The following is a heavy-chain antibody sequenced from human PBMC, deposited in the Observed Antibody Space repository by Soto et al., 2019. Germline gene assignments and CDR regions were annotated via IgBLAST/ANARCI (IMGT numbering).Heavy chain of an antibody. Sequence: SETLSLTCTVSGDSISTADYYWNWIRQPPGKGLEWIGYIYYSGNTYYIPSLKSRVTISVDTSKNQISLKLNSVTAADTAVYYCARGIYSTSSFFDSWGQGTLVTAPQ. D-gene: IGHD6-6*01. CDR1: GDSISTADYY. CDR3: ARGIYSTSSFFDS. J-gene: IGHJ4*02. CDR2: IYYSGNT. V-gene: IGHV4-30-4*01.